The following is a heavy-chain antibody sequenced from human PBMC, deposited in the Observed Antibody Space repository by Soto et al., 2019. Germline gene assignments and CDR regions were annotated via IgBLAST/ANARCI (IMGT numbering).Heavy chain of an antibody. V-gene: IGHV4-39*01. CDR1: GGSISSSSYY. D-gene: IGHD3-22*01. J-gene: IGHJ4*02. Sequence: SETLSLTCTVSGGSISSSSYYWGWIRQPPGKGLEWIGSIYYSGSTYYNPSLKSRVTISVDTSKNQFSLKLSSVTAADTAVYYCARHPPYYYDSSALDYWGQGTLVTVSS. CDR2: IYYSGST. CDR3: ARHPPYYYDSSALDY.